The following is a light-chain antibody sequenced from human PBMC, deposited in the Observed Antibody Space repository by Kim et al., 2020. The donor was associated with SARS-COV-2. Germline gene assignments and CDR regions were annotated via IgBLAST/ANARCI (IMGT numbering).Light chain of an antibody. CDR2: QDS. V-gene: IGLV3-1*01. CDR3: QAWDSSTGVV. CDR1: KLGDKY. Sequence: SYELTQQPSVSVSPGQTASITCSGDKLGDKYACWYQQKPGQSPVLVIYQDSKRPSGIPERFSGSNSGNTATLTISGTQAMDEADYYCQAWDSSTGVVFGGGTQLTVL. J-gene: IGLJ2*01.